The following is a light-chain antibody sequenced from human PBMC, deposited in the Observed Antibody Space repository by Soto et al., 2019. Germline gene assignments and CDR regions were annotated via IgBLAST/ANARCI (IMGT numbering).Light chain of an antibody. CDR2: VNSDGSH. V-gene: IGLV4-69*01. CDR1: SGHSSYA. CDR3: QTWGTGSVV. J-gene: IGLJ2*01. Sequence: QSVLTQSPSASASLGASVKLTCTLSSGHSSYAIAWHQQQPEKGPRYLMKVNSDGSHNKGDGIPDRFSGSSSGAERYLTISRLQSEDEADYYCQTWGTGSVVFGGGTKVTVL.